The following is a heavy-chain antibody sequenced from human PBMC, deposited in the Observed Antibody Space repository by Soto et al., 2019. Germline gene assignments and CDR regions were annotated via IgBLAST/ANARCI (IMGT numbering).Heavy chain of an antibody. J-gene: IGHJ6*02. Sequence: GGSLRLSCAASGFTFSSYAMSWVRQAPGKGLEWVSAISGSGGSTYYADSVKGRFTISRDNSKNTLYLQMNSLRAEDTAVYYCAKGLHYDFWSGYWPSGMDVWGQGTTVNVSS. CDR3: AKGLHYDFWSGYWPSGMDV. D-gene: IGHD3-3*01. CDR2: ISGSGGST. V-gene: IGHV3-23*01. CDR1: GFTFSSYA.